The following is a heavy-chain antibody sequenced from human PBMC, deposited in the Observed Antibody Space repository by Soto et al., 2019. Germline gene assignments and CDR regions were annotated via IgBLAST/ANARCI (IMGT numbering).Heavy chain of an antibody. J-gene: IGHJ4*02. CDR3: ARSEGFSGYDRPFDY. D-gene: IGHD5-12*01. CDR1: GGTFSSYA. Sequence: QVQLVQSGAEVKKPGSSEKVSCKASGGTFSSYAMSWVRQAPGQGLEWMGGIIPIFGTANYAQKFQGRVTITAVESTSTAYMELSSLRSEDTAVYYCARSEGFSGYDRPFDYWGQGTLVTVSS. V-gene: IGHV1-69*01. CDR2: IIPIFGTA.